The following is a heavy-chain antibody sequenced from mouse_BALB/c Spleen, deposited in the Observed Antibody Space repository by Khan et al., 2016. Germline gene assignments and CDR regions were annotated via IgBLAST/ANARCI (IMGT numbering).Heavy chain of an antibody. J-gene: IGHJ2*01. CDR2: INPSRGYP. CDR1: GYTFTIYT. Sequence: QVQLQQSGAELARPGASVKMSCKASGYTFTIYTTHWVKQRPGQGQEWIGYINPSRGYPNYTQKLKDKATLTADKSSSTAYMQLSSQTSKDSAVYYCARSRRMGSNYLFDYWGQGTTLTVSS. V-gene: IGHV1-4*01. D-gene: IGHD2-5*01. CDR3: ARSRRMGSNYLFDY.